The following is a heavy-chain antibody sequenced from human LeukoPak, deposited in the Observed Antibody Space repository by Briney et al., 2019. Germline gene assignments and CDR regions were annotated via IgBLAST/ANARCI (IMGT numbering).Heavy chain of an antibody. CDR2: IIPIFGTA. V-gene: IGHV1-69*13. D-gene: IGHD3-22*01. Sequence: SVKVSCKASGGTFSSYAISWVRQAPGQGLEWMGGIIPIFGTANYAQKFQGRVTITADESTSTAYMELSSLRSEDTAVYYCARTDSSGDLSFDYWGQGTLVTVAS. CDR1: GGTFSSYA. J-gene: IGHJ4*02. CDR3: ARTDSSGDLSFDY.